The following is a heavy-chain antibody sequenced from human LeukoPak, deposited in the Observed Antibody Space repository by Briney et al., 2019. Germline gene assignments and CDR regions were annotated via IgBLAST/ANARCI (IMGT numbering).Heavy chain of an antibody. D-gene: IGHD3-10*01. V-gene: IGHV1-2*02. CDR3: ARGYYYYGSGSSHDDY. Sequence: GASVKVSCKASGYTFTGYYMHWVRQAPGQGLEWMGWINPNSGGTNYAQKFQGRVTTTRDTSISTAYMELSRLRSDDTAVYYCARGYYYYGSGSSHDDYWGQGTLVTVPS. CDR2: INPNSGGT. J-gene: IGHJ4*02. CDR1: GYTFTGYY.